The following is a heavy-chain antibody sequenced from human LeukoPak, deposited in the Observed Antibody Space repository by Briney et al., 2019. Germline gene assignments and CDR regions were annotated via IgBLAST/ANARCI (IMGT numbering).Heavy chain of an antibody. D-gene: IGHD3-22*01. Sequence: SGRSLRLSCAASGFTFSSYAMHWVRQAPGKGLEWVAVISYDGSNKYYADSVKGRFTISRDNSKNTLYLQMNSLRAEDTAVYYCARNTPYYYDSSGYYLNWGQGTLVTVSS. V-gene: IGHV3-30-3*01. CDR2: ISYDGSNK. CDR1: GFTFSSYA. J-gene: IGHJ4*02. CDR3: ARNTPYYYDSSGYYLN.